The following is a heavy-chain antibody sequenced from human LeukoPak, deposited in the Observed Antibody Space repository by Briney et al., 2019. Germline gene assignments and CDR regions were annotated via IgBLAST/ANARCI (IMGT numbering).Heavy chain of an antibody. J-gene: IGHJ4*02. CDR2: INPSGGST. V-gene: IGHV1-46*01. CDR3: AREGGGGIDIEPSFDY. CDR1: GYTFTRYF. D-gene: IGHD2-15*01. Sequence: ASVKVSCKASGYTFTRYFIHWVRQAPGRGLEWMGTINPSGGSTGYAQKFQGRVTMTRDTSTSTVYMELSSLRSEDTAVYYCAREGGGGIDIEPSFDYWGQGTLVTVSP.